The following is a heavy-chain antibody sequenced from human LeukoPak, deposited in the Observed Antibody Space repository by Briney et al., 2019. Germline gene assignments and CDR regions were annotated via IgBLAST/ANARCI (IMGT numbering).Heavy chain of an antibody. D-gene: IGHD4-11*01. Sequence: GGSLRLSCAASGFSFGSYGMHWVRQAPGKGLEWVAFIRYDGSNKYYADSMKGRFTISRDNSKNTLYLQMNSLRAEDTAVYYCAKGYSNYFDYWGQGTLVTVSS. V-gene: IGHV3-30*02. CDR1: GFSFGSYG. CDR2: IRYDGSNK. J-gene: IGHJ4*02. CDR3: AKGYSNYFDY.